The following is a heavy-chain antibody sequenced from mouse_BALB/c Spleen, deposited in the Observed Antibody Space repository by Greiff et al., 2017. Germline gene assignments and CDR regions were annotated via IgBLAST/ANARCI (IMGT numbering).Heavy chain of an antibody. CDR2: ISYDGSN. D-gene: IGHD2-2*01. CDR1: GYSITSGYY. V-gene: IGHV3-6*02. Sequence: EVQLQESGPGLVKPSQSLSLTCSVTGYSITSGYYWNWIRQFPGNKLEWMGYISYDGSNNYNPSLKNRISITRDTSKNQFFLKLNSVTTEDTATYYCASEIYYGHDGAYWGQGTLVTVSA. J-gene: IGHJ3*01. CDR3: ASEIYYGHDGAY.